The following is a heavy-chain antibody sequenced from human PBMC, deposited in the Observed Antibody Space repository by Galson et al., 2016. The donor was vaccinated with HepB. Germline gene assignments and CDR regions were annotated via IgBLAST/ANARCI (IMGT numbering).Heavy chain of an antibody. V-gene: IGHV3-23*01. CDR3: ASPFAPERGRYVL. CDR2: ITATGGST. Sequence: SLRLSCAASGFSFSNYGMSWVRQAPGKGLEWVSSITATGGSTYIADSVKGRFTISRDNSKNTLYLQMNSLRADDTAVYYCASPFAPERGRYVLWGQGTLVTVSS. CDR1: GFSFSNYG. J-gene: IGHJ5*02. D-gene: IGHD3-16*01.